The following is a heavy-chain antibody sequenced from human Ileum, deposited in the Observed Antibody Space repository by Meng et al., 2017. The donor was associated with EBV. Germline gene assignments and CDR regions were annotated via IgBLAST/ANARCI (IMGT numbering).Heavy chain of an antibody. Sequence: QGQLQGSGQGLVKPSETQSLTCAVSGGSISRSDWWSWVRQPPGKGLEWIGETSHSGSTNYSPSLKSRVTISLDKSKNQLSLKLNSVTAADTAVYYCASSDYYRSDYWGQGTLVTVSS. J-gene: IGHJ4*02. CDR3: ASSDYYRSDY. CDR1: GGSISRSDW. CDR2: TSHSGST. D-gene: IGHD3-22*01. V-gene: IGHV4-4*02.